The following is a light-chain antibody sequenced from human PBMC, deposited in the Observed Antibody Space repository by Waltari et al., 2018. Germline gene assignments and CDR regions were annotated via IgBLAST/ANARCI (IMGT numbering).Light chain of an antibody. Sequence: DIVMTQSPDSLAVSLGERATIHCNPSHSVLYSTNNKNYLAWFQQKPGQPPRLLIYWASTRESGVPDRFSGSGSGTDFTLTVSSLQAEDVAVYYCQQYYSSPRTFGQGTKVEIK. CDR1: HSVLYSTNNKNY. CDR2: WAS. J-gene: IGKJ1*01. CDR3: QQYYSSPRT. V-gene: IGKV4-1*01.